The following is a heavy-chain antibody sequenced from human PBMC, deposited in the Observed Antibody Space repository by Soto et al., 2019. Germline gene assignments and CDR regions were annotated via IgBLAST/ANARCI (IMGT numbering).Heavy chain of an antibody. CDR2: ISAIGGSA. CDR1: GFTFSSYA. V-gene: IGHV3-23*01. D-gene: IGHD6-6*01. Sequence: GGSLRLSCAASGFTFSSYAMSWVRQAPGKGLEWVAAISAIGGSAYYADSGKGRFTISRDNSKNTLQMQMNSLRSEDTALYYCANHPSLLVGNYFDYWGQGTLVTVSS. J-gene: IGHJ4*02. CDR3: ANHPSLLVGNYFDY.